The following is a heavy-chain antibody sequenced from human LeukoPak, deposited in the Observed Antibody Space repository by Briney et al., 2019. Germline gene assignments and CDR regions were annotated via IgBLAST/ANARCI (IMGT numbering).Heavy chain of an antibody. D-gene: IGHD6-19*01. CDR2: IYRSGST. CDR3: ARGYSSAEDAFDI. J-gene: IGHJ3*02. Sequence: SGTLSLTCAVSGGSISSSDWWSWVRQPPGKGLEWIGEIYRSGSTNYNPSLKSRVTISVDKSKNQFSLKLSSVTAADTAVYYCARGYSSAEDAFDIWGQGTMVTVSS. CDR1: GGSISSSDW. V-gene: IGHV4-4*02.